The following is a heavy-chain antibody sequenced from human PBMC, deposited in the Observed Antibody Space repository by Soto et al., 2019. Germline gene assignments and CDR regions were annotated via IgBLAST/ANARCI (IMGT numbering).Heavy chain of an antibody. CDR2: INGGNGDT. D-gene: IGHD1-26*01. J-gene: IGHJ4*02. CDR1: GYTFTSYA. V-gene: IGHV1-3*01. CDR3: ARGPLSLYSADFR. Sequence: QVQLVQSGAEVKKPGASVRISCRTSGYTFTSYAITWLRHAPGQRLEWMGWINGGNGDTKYSQKFQDRLSSTRDTSATTVSLGLSSLTSEDTAIYYCARGPLSLYSADFRWGQGTLVTVSS.